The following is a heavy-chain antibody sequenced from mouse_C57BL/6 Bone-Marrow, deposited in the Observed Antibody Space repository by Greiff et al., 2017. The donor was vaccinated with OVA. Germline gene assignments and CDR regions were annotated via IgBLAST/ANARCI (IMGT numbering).Heavy chain of an antibody. Sequence: VQLQQSGAELVRPGSSVKLSCKASGYTFTSYWMDWVKQRPGQGLEWIGNIYPSDSETHYNQKFKDKATLTVDKSSSTAYMQLSSLTSEDSAVYYCARVGNLLGGYWGQGTTLTVSS. V-gene: IGHV1-61*01. CDR2: IYPSDSET. CDR3: ARVGNLLGGY. CDR1: GYTFTSYW. J-gene: IGHJ2*01. D-gene: IGHD2-1*01.